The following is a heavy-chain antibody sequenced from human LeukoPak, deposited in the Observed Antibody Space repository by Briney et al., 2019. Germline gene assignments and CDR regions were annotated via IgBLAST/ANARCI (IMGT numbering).Heavy chain of an antibody. V-gene: IGHV3-7*01. J-gene: IGHJ4*02. CDR1: GFTFSSYW. Sequence: GGSLRLSCAASGFTFSSYWMSWVRQAPGKRLEWVANIKQDGSEKYYVDSVKGRFTISRDNAKNSLYLQMNSLRAEDTAVYYCAREEAYCNGGSCYQYYFDYWGQGTLVTVSS. CDR2: IKQDGSEK. CDR3: AREEAYCNGGSCYQYYFDY. D-gene: IGHD2-15*01.